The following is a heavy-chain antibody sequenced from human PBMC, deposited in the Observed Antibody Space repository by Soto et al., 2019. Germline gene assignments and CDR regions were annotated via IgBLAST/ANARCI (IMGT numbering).Heavy chain of an antibody. CDR3: ARCVSDAVGEDYFDY. Sequence: QVQLQESGPGLVKPSQTLSLTCTVSGGSISSGGYYWSWIRQHPGKGLGWIGYIYYSGSTYYNPSLKSRVTISVDTSKNQFSLKLSSVTAADTAVYYCARCVSDAVGEDYFDYWGQGTLVTVSS. CDR1: GGSISSGGYY. J-gene: IGHJ4*02. CDR2: IYYSGST. V-gene: IGHV4-31*03. D-gene: IGHD3-10*01.